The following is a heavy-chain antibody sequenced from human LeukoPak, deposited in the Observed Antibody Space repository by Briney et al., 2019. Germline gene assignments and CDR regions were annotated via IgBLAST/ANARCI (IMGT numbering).Heavy chain of an antibody. Sequence: GESLKISCKGSGYSFTSCWIGWVRQMPGKGLEWMGIIYPGDSDTRYSPSFQGQVTISADKSISTAYLQWSSRKASDTAMYYCARHPEITMIPNWFDPWGQGTLVAVSS. CDR1: GYSFTSCW. J-gene: IGHJ5*02. CDR3: ARHPEITMIPNWFDP. V-gene: IGHV5-51*01. CDR2: IYPGDSDT. D-gene: IGHD3-22*01.